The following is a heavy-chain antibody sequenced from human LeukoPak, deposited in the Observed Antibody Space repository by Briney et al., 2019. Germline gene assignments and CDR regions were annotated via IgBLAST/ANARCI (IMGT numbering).Heavy chain of an antibody. J-gene: IGHJ4*02. Sequence: PGGSLRLSCAASGFTFSSYAMHWVRQAPGKGLEWVAVISYDGSNKYYADSVKGRFTISRDNSKNTLYLQMNSLRAEDTAVYYCARWVGDYYFDYWGQGTLVTVSS. CDR2: ISYDGSNK. D-gene: IGHD2-21*02. CDR3: ARWVGDYYFDY. V-gene: IGHV3-30-3*01. CDR1: GFTFSSYA.